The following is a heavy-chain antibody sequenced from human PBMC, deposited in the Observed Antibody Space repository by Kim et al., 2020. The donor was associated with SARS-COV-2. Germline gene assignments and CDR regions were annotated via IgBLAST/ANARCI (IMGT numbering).Heavy chain of an antibody. CDR3: ARLRGTGTTRSQSYVYALDV. CDR2: IDWDDDK. Sequence: SPTLVNPTQTLTLTCTFSEFSLFTSGMCVTWIRQPPGKALEWLARIDWDDDKYYNTSLKTRLTISKDTSKNQVFLTMTNMDPVDTATYYCARLRGTGTTRSQSYVYALDVWGKGNTVTVSS. D-gene: IGHD1-7*01. V-gene: IGHV2-70*11. CDR1: EFSLFTSGMC. J-gene: IGHJ6*04.